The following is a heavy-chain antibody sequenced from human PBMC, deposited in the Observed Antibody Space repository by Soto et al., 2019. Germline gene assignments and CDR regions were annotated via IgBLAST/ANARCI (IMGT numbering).Heavy chain of an antibody. CDR1: GFTFSGSA. J-gene: IGHJ4*02. D-gene: IGHD6-13*01. V-gene: IGHV3-73*02. Sequence: EVQLVESGGGLVQPGGSLKVSCAASGFTFSGSAIHWVRQASGKGLEWVGRIRSKANSYATAYGASVKGRFTISRDDSKNTAYLQMNSLKTEDTAVYYCTRRITEAAGDYWGQGTLVTVSS. CDR3: TRRITEAAGDY. CDR2: IRSKANSYAT.